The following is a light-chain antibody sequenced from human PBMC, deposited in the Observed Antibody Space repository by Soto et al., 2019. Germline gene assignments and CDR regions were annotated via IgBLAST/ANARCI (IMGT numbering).Light chain of an antibody. V-gene: IGKV1-39*01. J-gene: IGKJ4*01. CDR3: HQSYSTLSLT. CDR1: QSISSY. Sequence: DIQMTQAPSSLSASVGDRVTVTCRSGQSISSYLNWYQQKPGKAPKLLIYAASSLQSGVPSRFSGSGSGTDFTLTISSLQPEDFATYYCHQSYSTLSLTFGGGTKVDI. CDR2: AAS.